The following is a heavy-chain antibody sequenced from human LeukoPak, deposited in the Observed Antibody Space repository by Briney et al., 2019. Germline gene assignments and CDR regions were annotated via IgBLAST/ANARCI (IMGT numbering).Heavy chain of an antibody. CDR3: ARGRYYYYMDV. J-gene: IGHJ6*03. V-gene: IGHV3-11*01. CDR1: GFTFSDYY. CDR2: ISNSGTTI. Sequence: PGGSLRLSCAASGFTFSDYYMSWIRQAPGKGLEWVSYISNSGTTIYYADSVKGRFTISRDNAKNSLYLQMNSPRAEDTAVYYCARGRYYYYMDVWGKGTTVTVSS.